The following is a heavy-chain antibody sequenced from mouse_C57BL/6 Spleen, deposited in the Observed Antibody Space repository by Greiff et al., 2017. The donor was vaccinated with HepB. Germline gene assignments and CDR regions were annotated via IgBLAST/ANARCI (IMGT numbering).Heavy chain of an antibody. V-gene: IGHV1-64*01. CDR3: ARSASNYSSWFAY. CDR2: IHPNSGST. J-gene: IGHJ3*01. Sequence: VQLQQSGAELVKPGASVKLSCKASGYTFTSYWMHWVKQRPGQGLEWIGMIHPNSGSTNYNEKFKSKATLTVDKSSSTAYMQLSSLTSEDSAVYYCARSASNYSSWFAYWGQGTLVTVSA. D-gene: IGHD2-5*01. CDR1: GYTFTSYW.